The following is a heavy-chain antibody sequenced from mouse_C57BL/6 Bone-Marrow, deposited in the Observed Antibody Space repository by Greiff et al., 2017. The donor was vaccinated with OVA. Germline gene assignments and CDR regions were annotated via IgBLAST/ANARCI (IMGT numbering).Heavy chain of an antibody. D-gene: IGHD2-2*01. Sequence: QVQLQQPGAELVMPGASVKLSCKASGYTFTSYWMHWVKQRPGQGLEWIGAIDPCDSYTNYNQKFKGKSTLTVDKSSSTSYMQLSSLTSEDSAVYYCARGGYYYGCSDFDYWGQGTTLTVSS. V-gene: IGHV1-69*01. CDR1: GYTFTSYW. CDR3: ARGGYYYGCSDFDY. CDR2: IDPCDSYT. J-gene: IGHJ2*01.